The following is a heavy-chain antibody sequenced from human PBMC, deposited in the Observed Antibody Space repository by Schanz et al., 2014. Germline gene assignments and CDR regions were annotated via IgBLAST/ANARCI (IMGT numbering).Heavy chain of an antibody. J-gene: IGHJ4*02. CDR2: ISYDGINK. D-gene: IGHD3-22*01. CDR1: GFSFSDYG. Sequence: QVQLVESGGGVVQPGRSLRLSCAGSGFSFSDYGMHWVRQAPGKGLEWVAVISYDGINKYYADSVKGRFTISRDNSKNTLYLQMKSLRTEDTAVYFCAKSYDTSGYSGFDYWGQGTLVTVSS. V-gene: IGHV3-30*18. CDR3: AKSYDTSGYSGFDY.